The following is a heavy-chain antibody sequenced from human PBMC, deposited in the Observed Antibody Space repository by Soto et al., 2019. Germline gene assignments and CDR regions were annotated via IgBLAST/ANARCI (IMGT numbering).Heavy chain of an antibody. CDR2: TYYRSKWYN. CDR3: AREVPSGFPGDYYSYYGMDV. CDR1: GDSVSSNSAA. J-gene: IGHJ6*02. D-gene: IGHD3-9*01. Sequence: SQTLSLTCAISGDSVSSNSAAWNWIRQSPSRGLEWLGRTYYRSKWYNDYALSVKSRITINPDTSKNQFSLQLNSVTPEDTAVYYCAREVPSGFPGDYYSYYGMDVWGQGTTVTVSS. V-gene: IGHV6-1*01.